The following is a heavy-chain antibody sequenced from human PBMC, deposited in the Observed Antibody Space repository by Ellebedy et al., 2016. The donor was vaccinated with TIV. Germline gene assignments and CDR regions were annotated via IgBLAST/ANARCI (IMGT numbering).Heavy chain of an antibody. CDR1: GYTFIDYY. J-gene: IGHJ5*02. CDR3: ARSSGWYEWRPNWFDP. V-gene: IGHV1-46*01. D-gene: IGHD6-19*01. CDR2: ISPSGGST. Sequence: ASVKVSCKASGYTFIDYYIHWVRQAPGQGLEWMGMISPSGGSTNYAQKFQGRVTMTRDRSTSTVYMELSSLRFKDMAVYYCARSSGWYEWRPNWFDPWGQGTLVTVSS.